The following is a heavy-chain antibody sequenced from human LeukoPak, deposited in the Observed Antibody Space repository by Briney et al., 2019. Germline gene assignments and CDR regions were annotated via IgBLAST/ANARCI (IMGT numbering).Heavy chain of an antibody. Sequence: PGGSLRLSCAASGFTFSSYAMSWVRQAPGKGLEWVSAISGSGGSTYYADSVKGRFTISRGNSKNTLYLQMNSLRAEDTAVYYCAKGLIAAPTSYYYYGMDVWGQGTTVTVSS. CDR2: ISGSGGST. J-gene: IGHJ6*02. D-gene: IGHD6-6*01. CDR3: AKGLIAAPTSYYYYGMDV. CDR1: GFTFSSYA. V-gene: IGHV3-23*01.